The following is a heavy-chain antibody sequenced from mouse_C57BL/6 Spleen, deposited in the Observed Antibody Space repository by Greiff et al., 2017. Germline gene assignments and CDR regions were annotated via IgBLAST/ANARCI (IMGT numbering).Heavy chain of an antibody. J-gene: IGHJ4*01. CDR2: ISSGSSTI. CDR1: GFTFSDYG. V-gene: IGHV5-17*01. Sequence: EVMLVESGGGLVKPGGSLKLSCAASGFTFSDYGMHWVRQAPEKGLEWVAYISSGSSTIYYADTVKGRFTISRDNAKNTLFLQMTSRRSEDTAMYYCARQGDYYAMDYWGQGTSVTVSS. CDR3: ARQGDYYAMDY.